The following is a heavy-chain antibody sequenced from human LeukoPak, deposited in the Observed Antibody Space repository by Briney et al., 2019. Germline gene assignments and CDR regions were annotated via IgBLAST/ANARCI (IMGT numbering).Heavy chain of an antibody. Sequence: GGSLRLSCAASGFTVSSNYMNWVRQAPGKGLEWVSVIYSGGSTYYADSVKGRFTISRDNAKNSLYLQMNSLRDEDTAVYFCARRPYSDTSGRLSDVWGQGTTVTVSS. J-gene: IGHJ6*02. D-gene: IGHD3-22*01. V-gene: IGHV3-53*01. CDR2: IYSGGST. CDR1: GFTVSSNY. CDR3: ARRPYSDTSGRLSDV.